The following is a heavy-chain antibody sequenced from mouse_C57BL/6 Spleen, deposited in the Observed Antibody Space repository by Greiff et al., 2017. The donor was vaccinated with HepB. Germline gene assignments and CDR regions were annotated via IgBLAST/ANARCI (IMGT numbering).Heavy chain of an antibody. Sequence: EVQGVESGGGLVKPGGSLKLSCAASGFTFSDYGMHWVRQAPEKGLEWVAYISSGSSTIYYADTVKGRFTISRDNAKNTLFLQMTSLRSEDTAMYYCAKITFYYAMDYWGQGTSVTVSS. J-gene: IGHJ4*01. CDR2: ISSGSSTI. CDR3: AKITFYYAMDY. V-gene: IGHV5-17*01. CDR1: GFTFSDYG. D-gene: IGHD1-3*01.